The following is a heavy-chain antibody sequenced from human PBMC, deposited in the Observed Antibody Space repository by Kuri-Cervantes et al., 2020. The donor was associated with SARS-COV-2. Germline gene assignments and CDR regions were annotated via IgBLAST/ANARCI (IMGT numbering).Heavy chain of an antibody. CDR2: ISGSGGST. J-gene: IGHJ4*02. CDR3: ANGFRGGSYPIMDDY. Sequence: GESLKTSCAASGFTFSSYAMSWVRQAPGKGLEWVSAISGSGGSTHYADSVKGRFTISRDNSKNTLYLQMNSLSAEDTAVYYCANGFRGGSYPIMDDYWCQGTLVTVSS. V-gene: IGHV3-23*01. CDR1: GFTFSSYA. D-gene: IGHD1-26*01.